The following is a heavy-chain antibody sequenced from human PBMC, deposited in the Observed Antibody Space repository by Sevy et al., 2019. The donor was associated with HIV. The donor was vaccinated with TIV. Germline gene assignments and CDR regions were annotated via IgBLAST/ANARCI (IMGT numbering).Heavy chain of an antibody. D-gene: IGHD3-16*01. CDR1: AFTFSSYW. CDR2: INQDGSEE. V-gene: IGHV3-7*01. Sequence: GGSLRLSCAASAFTFSSYWMTWVRQAPGKGLEWVANINQDGSEENYVDSVKGRFTIFRDNAKNSLFLQMNSLRAEDTAVYYCARTGSYADTYYNYYAMDVRGPGTTVTVSS. J-gene: IGHJ6*02. CDR3: ARTGSYADTYYNYYAMDV.